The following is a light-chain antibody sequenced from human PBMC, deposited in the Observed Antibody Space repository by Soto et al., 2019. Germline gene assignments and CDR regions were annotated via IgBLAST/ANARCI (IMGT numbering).Light chain of an antibody. Sequence: QSVLTQPPSASGSPGQSVTISCTGTENDIGVYDFVSWYQHHPGKAPRLIIYEVVQRPSGVPDRFSGSKSGNTASLTVSGLQAADEADYFCKSYDGSNTYVFGSGTKVTVL. CDR1: ENDIGVYDF. V-gene: IGLV2-8*01. J-gene: IGLJ1*01. CDR3: KSYDGSNTYV. CDR2: EVV.